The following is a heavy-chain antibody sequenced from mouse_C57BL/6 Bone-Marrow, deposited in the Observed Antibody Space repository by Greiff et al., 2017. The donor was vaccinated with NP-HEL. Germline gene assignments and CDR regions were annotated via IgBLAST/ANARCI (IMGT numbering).Heavy chain of an antibody. J-gene: IGHJ1*03. CDR3: ARENTTVVAPFYWYFDV. D-gene: IGHD1-1*01. CDR2: IYPGSGNT. V-gene: IGHV1-76*01. CDR1: GYTFTDYY. Sequence: VQLQQSGAELVRPGASVKLSCKASGYTFTDYYINWVKQRPGQGLEWIARIYPGSGNTYYNEKFKGKATLTAEKSSSTAYMQLSSLTSEDSAVYFCARENTTVVAPFYWYFDVWGTGTTVTVSS.